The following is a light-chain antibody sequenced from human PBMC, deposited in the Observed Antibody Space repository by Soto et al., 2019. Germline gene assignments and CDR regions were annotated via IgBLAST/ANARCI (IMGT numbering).Light chain of an antibody. V-gene: IGKV3-15*01. CDR3: QQYNNWPAT. CDR2: GAS. Sequence: EIVLTQSPGTLALSPGERDTLSCMASQSVSSNLAWYQQKPGQAPRLLIYGASTRATGIPARFSGSGSGTEFTLTISSLQSEDFAVYCCQQYNNWPATFGQGTKVDIK. J-gene: IGKJ1*01. CDR1: QSVSSN.